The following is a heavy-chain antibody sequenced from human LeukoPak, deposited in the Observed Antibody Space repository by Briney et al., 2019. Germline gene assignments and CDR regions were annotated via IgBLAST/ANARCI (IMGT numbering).Heavy chain of an antibody. Sequence: ASVKVSCKASGYTFKNYGVSWVRLAPGVGLEWLGWITPFNGNRIYAWKFQDRVTMNTDTSTNTADLELRGLTSDDTAIYYCARDDCSGGACSVAFDFWGQGTHVTVSS. J-gene: IGHJ4*02. CDR3: ARDDCSGGACSVAFDF. CDR2: ITPFNGNR. V-gene: IGHV1-18*01. CDR1: GYTFKNYG. D-gene: IGHD2-15*01.